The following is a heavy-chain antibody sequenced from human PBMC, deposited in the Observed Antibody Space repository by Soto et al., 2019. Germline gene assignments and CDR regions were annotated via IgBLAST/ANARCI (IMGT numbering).Heavy chain of an antibody. CDR1: GFTVSSYA. CDR2: ISGSGGST. CDR3: AKESGSGWYRGYFDY. J-gene: IGHJ4*02. D-gene: IGHD6-19*01. V-gene: IGHV3-23*01. Sequence: GGSLRLSCAASGFTVSSYAMSWVRQAPGKGLEWVSAISGSGGSTYYADSVKGRFTISRDNSKNTLYLQMNSLRAEDTAVYYCAKESGSGWYRGYFDYWGQGTLVTVSS.